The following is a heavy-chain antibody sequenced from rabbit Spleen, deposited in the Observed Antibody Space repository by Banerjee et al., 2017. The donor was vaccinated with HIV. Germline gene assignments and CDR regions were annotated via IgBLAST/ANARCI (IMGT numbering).Heavy chain of an antibody. V-gene: IGHV1S45*01. Sequence: QEQLVESGGGLVQPEGSPKLSCTASGFPFSNKAGMCWVRQAPGKGLEWIACINAVTGKAVYASWAKGRFTISKTSSTTVTLQMTSLTAADTATYFCARGYNAYVWAINLWGPGTLVTVS. CDR3: ARGYNAYVWAINL. D-gene: IGHD6-1*01. CDR2: INAVTGKA. CDR1: GFPFSNKAG. J-gene: IGHJ4*01.